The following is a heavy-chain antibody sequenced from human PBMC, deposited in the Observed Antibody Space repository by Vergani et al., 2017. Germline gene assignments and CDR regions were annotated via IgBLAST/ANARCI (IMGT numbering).Heavy chain of an antibody. CDR1: GFTFNSYA. CDR3: ASRXCGSTSCPYYFFDY. Sequence: VQLLESGGGLVQPGGSLRLSCAASGFTFNSYAMHWVRQAPGKGLEWVAVISYDGSNKFYADSVKGRFTISRDNSKNTLYLQMNSLRAEDTAVYYCASRXCGSTSCPYYFFDYWGQGTLVTVSS. J-gene: IGHJ4*02. CDR2: ISYDGSNK. D-gene: IGHD2-2*01. V-gene: IGHV3-30-3*01.